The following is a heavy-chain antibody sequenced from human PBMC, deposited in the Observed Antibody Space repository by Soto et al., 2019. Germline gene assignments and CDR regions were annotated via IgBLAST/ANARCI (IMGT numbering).Heavy chain of an antibody. Sequence: QVQLVQSGAEVKKPGASVKVSCKASGYTFTGDRMHWVRQAPGQRLEWTGWINAGSGKTTYSQRFQGRVTITRDTSAGTDYMELSSLTSEDTAVYYCARDRDWSFDYWGQGTLVTVSS. V-gene: IGHV1-3*01. D-gene: IGHD1-1*01. CDR1: GYTFTGDR. J-gene: IGHJ4*02. CDR2: INAGSGKT. CDR3: ARDRDWSFDY.